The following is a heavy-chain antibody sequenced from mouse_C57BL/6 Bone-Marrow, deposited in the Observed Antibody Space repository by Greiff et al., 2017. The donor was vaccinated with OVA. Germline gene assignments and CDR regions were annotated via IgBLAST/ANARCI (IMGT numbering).Heavy chain of an antibody. D-gene: IGHD1-1*01. Sequence: VQLQQSGAELVRPGASVTLSCKASGYTFTDYEMHWVKQTPVHGLEWIGAIDPETGGTAYNQKFKGKAILTADKSSSTAYMELRSLTSEDSAVYYCTREGVYYYGSRKYYFDYWGQGTTLTVSS. CDR2: IDPETGGT. CDR1: GYTFTDYE. CDR3: TREGVYYYGSRKYYFDY. J-gene: IGHJ2*01. V-gene: IGHV1-15*01.